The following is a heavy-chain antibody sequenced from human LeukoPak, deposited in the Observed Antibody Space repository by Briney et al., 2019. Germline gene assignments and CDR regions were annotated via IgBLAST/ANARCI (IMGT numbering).Heavy chain of an antibody. CDR2: IGGDGIA. D-gene: IGHD3-16*01. CDR3: AKDRANWAIDD. CDR1: GFTFTDHP. Sequence: GWSLRLSCVASGFTFTDHPMNWVRQAPGKGLEWISYIGGDGIAFYADSVKGRFTASKDDARKSMYLQMNSLRVEDTAVYYCAKDRANWAIDDWGQGTQVTVSS. J-gene: IGHJ4*02. V-gene: IGHV3-69-1*01.